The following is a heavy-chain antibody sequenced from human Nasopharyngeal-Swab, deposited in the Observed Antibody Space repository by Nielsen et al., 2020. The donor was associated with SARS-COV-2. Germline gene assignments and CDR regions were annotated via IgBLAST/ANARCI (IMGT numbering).Heavy chain of an antibody. CDR2: IYHSGST. D-gene: IGHD4-23*01. J-gene: IGHJ2*01. Sequence: SETLSLTCTVSGGSISSSSYYWGWIRQPPGKGLEWIGSIYHSGSTYYNPSLKSRVTISVDRSKNQFSLKLSSVTAADTAVYYCASAAGGNRYWYFDLWGRGTLVTVSS. V-gene: IGHV4-39*07. CDR3: ASAAGGNRYWYFDL. CDR1: GGSISSSSYY.